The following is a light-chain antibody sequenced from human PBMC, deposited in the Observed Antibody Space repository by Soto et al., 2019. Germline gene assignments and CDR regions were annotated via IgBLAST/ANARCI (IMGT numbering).Light chain of an antibody. Sequence: QSVLTQPPSVSGAPGQRVTISCTGNSSNIGAGYDVHWYQQLPGTAPKLLIYGNSNRPSGVPDRFSGSKSGTSASLAITGLQAEDEADYYCQSYDSSLSGGVFGGGTKLTVL. CDR2: GNS. J-gene: IGLJ3*02. V-gene: IGLV1-40*01. CDR3: QSYDSSLSGGV. CDR1: SSNIGAGYD.